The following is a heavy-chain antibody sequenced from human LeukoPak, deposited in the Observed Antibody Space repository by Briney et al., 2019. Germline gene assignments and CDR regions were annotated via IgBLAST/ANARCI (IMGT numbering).Heavy chain of an antibody. CDR3: AKAFRGLREYYYYMDV. V-gene: IGHV3-23*01. Sequence: PGGSLRLSCATSGFTFHNYAMSWVRQAPGKGLEWVSAISGSAVTTYYGDSVKGRFTISRDNSKNTLYLQMNSLRAEDTAEYYCAKAFRGLREYYYYMDVWGKGTTVTVSS. J-gene: IGHJ6*03. D-gene: IGHD3-16*01. CDR1: GFTFHNYA. CDR2: ISGSAVTT.